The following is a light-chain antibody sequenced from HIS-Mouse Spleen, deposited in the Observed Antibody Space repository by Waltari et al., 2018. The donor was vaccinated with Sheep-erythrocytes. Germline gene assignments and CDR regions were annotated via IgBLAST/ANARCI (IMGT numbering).Light chain of an antibody. CDR3: MQGTHWPPYT. V-gene: IGKV2-30*02. CDR1: QSLVHSDGNTY. CDR2: KVS. Sequence: DVVMTQSPLSLPVTLGQPASISCRSSQSLVHSDGNTYLNWFQQRPGQSPRRLIYKVSNRDSGVPDRLSGSGSGTDFTLKISRVEAEDVGVYYCMQGTHWPPYTFGQGTKL. J-gene: IGKJ2*01.